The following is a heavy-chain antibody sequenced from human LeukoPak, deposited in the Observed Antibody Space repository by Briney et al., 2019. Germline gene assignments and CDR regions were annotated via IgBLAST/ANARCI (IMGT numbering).Heavy chain of an antibody. V-gene: IGHV3-66*01. CDR2: IYSGGST. CDR3: AKDRSSNWYYYDY. Sequence: TGGSLRLSCAASGFTFSSYSMNWVRQAPGKGLEWVSIIYSGGSTYYADSVKGRFTISRDSSKNTLYLQMNSLRAEDTAVYYCAKDRSSNWYYYDYWGQGTLVTVSS. CDR1: GFTFSSYS. J-gene: IGHJ4*02. D-gene: IGHD6-13*01.